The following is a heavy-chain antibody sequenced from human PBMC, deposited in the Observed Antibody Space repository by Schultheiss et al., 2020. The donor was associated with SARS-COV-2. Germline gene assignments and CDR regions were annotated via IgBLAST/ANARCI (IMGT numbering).Heavy chain of an antibody. CDR1: GYTFTDYY. CDR3: ARDFPETYYDILTGYYHSNYYYYGMDV. J-gene: IGHJ6*02. V-gene: IGHV1-18*04. D-gene: IGHD3-9*01. CDR2: ISAYNGNT. Sequence: ASVKVSCKASGYTFTDYYLHWVRQAPGQGLEWMGWISAYNGNTNYAQKLQGRVTMTTDTSTSTAYMELRSLRSDDTAVYYCARDFPETYYDILTGYYHSNYYYYGMDVWGQGTTVTVSS.